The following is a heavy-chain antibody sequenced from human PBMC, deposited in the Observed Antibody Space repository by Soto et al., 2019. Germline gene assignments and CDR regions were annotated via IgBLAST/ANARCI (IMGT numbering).Heavy chain of an antibody. D-gene: IGHD2-8*02. CDR2: INHSGST. V-gene: IGHV4-34*01. J-gene: IGHJ4*02. CDR3: ARDKITGLFDY. Sequence: QVQLQQWGAGLLKPSETLSLTCAVYGGSFSAYYWTWIRQPPGTGLEWIGEINHSGSTNYNPSLNSRVTISVDTSKIQFSLKLTSVTAADTAVYYCARDKITGLFDYWGQGTLVTVSS. CDR1: GGSFSAYY.